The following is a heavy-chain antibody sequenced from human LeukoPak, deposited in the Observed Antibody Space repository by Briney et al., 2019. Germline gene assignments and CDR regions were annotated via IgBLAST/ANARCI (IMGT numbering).Heavy chain of an antibody. CDR3: AKDLYGSSIAVALDY. V-gene: IGHV3-53*01. J-gene: IGHJ4*02. CDR2: VYSGGST. CDR1: GFTVSSNY. Sequence: PGGSLRLSCAASGFTVSSNYMSWVRQAPGKGLEWVSVVYSGGSTYYAASVKGQFTISRDNSKNTLYLQMNSLRAEDTAVYYCAKDLYGSSIAVALDYWGQGTLVTVSS. D-gene: IGHD6-19*01.